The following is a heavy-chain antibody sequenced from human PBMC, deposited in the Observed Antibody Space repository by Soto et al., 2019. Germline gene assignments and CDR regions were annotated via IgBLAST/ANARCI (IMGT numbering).Heavy chain of an antibody. Sequence: GGSLRLSXAASGFTFSSYAMSWVRQAPGKGLEWVSAISGSGGSTYYADSVKGRFTISRDNSKNTLYLQMNSLRAEDTAVYYCAKDRNVLMVSPWYFDYWGQGTLVTVSS. CDR2: ISGSGGST. D-gene: IGHD2-8*01. V-gene: IGHV3-23*01. CDR3: AKDRNVLMVSPWYFDY. CDR1: GFTFSSYA. J-gene: IGHJ4*02.